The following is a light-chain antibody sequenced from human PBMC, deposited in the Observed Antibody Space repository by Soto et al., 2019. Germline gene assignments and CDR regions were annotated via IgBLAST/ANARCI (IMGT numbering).Light chain of an antibody. CDR3: QQRGSWPPT. J-gene: IGKJ5*01. CDR2: DAS. Sequence: EIVLTQSPATLSLSPGERATLSCRASQSVSSYLAWSQQKPGQAPRLLIYDASNRATGIPARFSGSGSGTDFTLTITSLEPEDFAVYYCQQRGSWPPTFGQGTRLEIK. CDR1: QSVSSY. V-gene: IGKV3-11*01.